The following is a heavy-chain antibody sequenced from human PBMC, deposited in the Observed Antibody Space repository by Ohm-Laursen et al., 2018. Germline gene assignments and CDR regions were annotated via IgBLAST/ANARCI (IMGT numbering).Heavy chain of an antibody. CDR1: GFTFSNYA. Sequence: SLRLSCAASGFTFSNYAMYWVRQAPGKGLEWVAVISYDGSNKYYADSVKGRFTISRDNSKNTLYLQMNSLRAEDTAVYYCAKGDHLERYFDWSNYYYYYGMDVWGQGTTVTVSS. V-gene: IGHV3-30*18. CDR3: AKGDHLERYFDWSNYYYYYGMDV. D-gene: IGHD3-9*01. CDR2: ISYDGSNK. J-gene: IGHJ6*02.